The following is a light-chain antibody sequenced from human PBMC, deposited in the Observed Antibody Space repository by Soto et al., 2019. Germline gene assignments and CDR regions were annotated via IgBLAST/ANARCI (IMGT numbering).Light chain of an antibody. Sequence: QSVLTQPPSVSAAPGQKVTISCSGTNSNIGNSYASWYQQLPGTAPKFLIYENNKRPSGIPDRFSGSKSGTSATLGITGLQTGDEADYYCGTWDSSLSAFYVFGTGTKVTVL. CDR1: NSNIGNSY. J-gene: IGLJ1*01. CDR2: ENN. CDR3: GTWDSSLSAFYV. V-gene: IGLV1-51*02.